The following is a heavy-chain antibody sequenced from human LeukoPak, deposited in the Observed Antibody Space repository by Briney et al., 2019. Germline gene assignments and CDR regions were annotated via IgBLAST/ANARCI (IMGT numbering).Heavy chain of an antibody. CDR3: ARVRGSAIDY. CDR2: IYYSGST. CDR1: GGSISSYY. D-gene: IGHD1-26*01. V-gene: IGHV4-59*01. J-gene: IGHJ4*02. Sequence: SETLSLTCTVSGGSISSYYWSWIRQPPGKGLEWIGYIYYSGSTNYNPSLQSRVTISVDTSKNQFSLKLSSVTAADTAVYYCARVRGSAIDYWGQGTLVTVSS.